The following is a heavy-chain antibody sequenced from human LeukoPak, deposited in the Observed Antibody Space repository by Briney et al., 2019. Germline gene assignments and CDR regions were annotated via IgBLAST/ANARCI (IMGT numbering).Heavy chain of an antibody. CDR2: IYHRGTT. Sequence: PSETLSLTCAVSGGSISSSNWWSWVRQPPGQGLEWIGSIYHRGTTYYNPSLKSRVTISVDTSKNQFSLKLTSVTAADTAVYYCARANYYDSSGYSRGAFDIWGQGTMVTVSS. CDR1: GGSISSSNW. J-gene: IGHJ3*02. D-gene: IGHD3-22*01. CDR3: ARANYYDSSGYSRGAFDI. V-gene: IGHV4-4*02.